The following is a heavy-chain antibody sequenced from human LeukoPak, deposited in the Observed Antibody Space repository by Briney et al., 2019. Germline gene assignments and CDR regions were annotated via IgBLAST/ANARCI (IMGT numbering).Heavy chain of an antibody. V-gene: IGHV3-9*01. CDR3: AKDYYYDSSGFLDY. D-gene: IGHD3-22*01. J-gene: IGHJ4*02. CDR1: GFTFDEYA. CDR2: ISWNSGSI. Sequence: GGSLRLSCAASGFTFDEYAMHWVRQAPGKGLEWVSGISWNSGSIGYADSVKGRFTISRDNAKNSLYLQMNSLRAEDTALYYCAKDYYYDSSGFLDYWGQGTLVTVSS.